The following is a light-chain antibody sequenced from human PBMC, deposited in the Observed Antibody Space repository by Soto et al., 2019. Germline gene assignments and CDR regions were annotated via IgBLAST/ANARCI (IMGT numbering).Light chain of an antibody. V-gene: IGLV1-40*01. CDR2: GNT. CDR1: SSNIGAGYD. CDR3: LYFDSSLSMI. Sequence: QAVVTQPPSVSGAPGQRVTISCTGSSSNIGAGYDVHWYQQLPGRAPKLLIYGNTNRPSGVPDRFSGSKSGTSASLAITGLQAEDETDYYCLYFDSSLSMIFGGGTKVTVL. J-gene: IGLJ2*01.